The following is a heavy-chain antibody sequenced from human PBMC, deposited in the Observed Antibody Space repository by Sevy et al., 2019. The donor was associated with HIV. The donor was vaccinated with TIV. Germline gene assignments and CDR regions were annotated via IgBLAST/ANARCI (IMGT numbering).Heavy chain of an antibody. J-gene: IGHJ4*02. CDR2: INHSGST. CDR3: ARGRRYYSGY. D-gene: IGHD3-22*01. CDR1: GGSFSGYY. Sequence: SETLSLTCSVYGGSFSGYYWSWIRQPPGKGLEWIGEINHSGSTNYNPSLKSRVTIAVDTSKNQFSLKLSSVTAADTAVYYCARGRRYYSGYWGQGTLVTVSS. V-gene: IGHV4-34*01.